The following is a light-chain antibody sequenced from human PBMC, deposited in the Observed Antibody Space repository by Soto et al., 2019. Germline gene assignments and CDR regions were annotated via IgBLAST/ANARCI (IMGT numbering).Light chain of an antibody. V-gene: IGLV7-46*01. Sequence: QAVVTQERSLTVSPGWTVTLTCGSSTGTVTSGHYPYWFQQKPGQAPRTLIYDTFNKHSWTPARFSGSLLGGKAALTISGAQPEDEADYYCLLSYNGTYVFGPGNKVTVL. CDR1: TGTVTSGHY. CDR2: DTF. J-gene: IGLJ1*01. CDR3: LLSYNGTYV.